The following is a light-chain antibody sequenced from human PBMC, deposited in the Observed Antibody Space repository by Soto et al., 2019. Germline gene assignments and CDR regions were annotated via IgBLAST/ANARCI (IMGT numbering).Light chain of an antibody. Sequence: EIVLTQTPGTLSLSPGERATLSCRASRILSSSSLAWYQQQPGQAPRLLIYAASSRATGIPDRFSGRGSGTDFTLTISSLQPEDFATYYCQQSFSTPTFGQGTRLAI. CDR2: AAS. V-gene: IGKV3-20*01. CDR3: QQSFSTPT. J-gene: IGKJ5*01. CDR1: RILSSSS.